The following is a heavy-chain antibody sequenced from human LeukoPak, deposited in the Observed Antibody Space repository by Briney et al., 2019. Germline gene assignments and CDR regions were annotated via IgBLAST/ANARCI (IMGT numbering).Heavy chain of an antibody. CDR2: IYPGDSDT. CDR1: GYSFISYW. CDR3: ARQSAEHGYDY. Sequence: GGPLQISSKGSGYSFISYWIGWVRHMPGKGLEWMGIIYPGDSDTRYSPSFQGQVAISADKSISTAYLQWGSLKASDTAMYYCARQSAEHGYDYWGQGTLVTVSS. V-gene: IGHV5-51*01. D-gene: IGHD1/OR15-1a*01. J-gene: IGHJ4*02.